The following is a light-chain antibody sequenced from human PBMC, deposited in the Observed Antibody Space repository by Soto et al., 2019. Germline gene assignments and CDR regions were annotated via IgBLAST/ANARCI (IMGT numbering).Light chain of an antibody. J-gene: IGKJ1*01. V-gene: IGKV3-20*01. CDR3: QQNGSSPWT. CDR1: QSVSSNY. Sequence: EIVLTQSPGTLSLSPGERATLSCRASQSVSSNYFAWYQQKPGQTPRLLIYGASSRATGIPDWISGRCSGTYFPLTISRLEPEDVALFYCQQNGSSPWTFGQGTKVEIK. CDR2: GAS.